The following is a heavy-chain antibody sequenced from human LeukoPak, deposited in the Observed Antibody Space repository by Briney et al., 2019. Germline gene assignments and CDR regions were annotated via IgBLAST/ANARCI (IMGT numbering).Heavy chain of an antibody. CDR2: IYPGDSDT. J-gene: IGHJ5*02. V-gene: IGHV5-51*01. Sequence: GESLKISCKGSGYSFTSYWIGWVRQMPGKGLEWVGIIYPGDSDTRYSPSFQGQVTISADKSISTAYLQWSSLKASDTAMYYCARQDVRFLEWLSEANWFDPWGQGTLVTVSS. CDR1: GYSFTSYW. CDR3: ARQDVRFLEWLSEANWFDP. D-gene: IGHD3-3*01.